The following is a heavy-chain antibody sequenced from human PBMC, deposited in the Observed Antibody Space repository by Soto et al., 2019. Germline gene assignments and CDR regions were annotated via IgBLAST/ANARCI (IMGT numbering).Heavy chain of an antibody. CDR1: GGSVSSGSYY. CDR3: ARDARYDRYFDL. CDR2: IYYSGSP. D-gene: IGHD1-20*01. J-gene: IGHJ2*01. V-gene: IGHV4-61*01. Sequence: QVQLQESGPGLVKPSETLSLTCTVSGGSVSSGSYYWGWIRQPPGKGLEWIGSIYYSGSPNYNPSLKGRVTISVDASKNQFSLKLSSVTSADTAVYYCARDARYDRYFDLWGRGTLFTVSS.